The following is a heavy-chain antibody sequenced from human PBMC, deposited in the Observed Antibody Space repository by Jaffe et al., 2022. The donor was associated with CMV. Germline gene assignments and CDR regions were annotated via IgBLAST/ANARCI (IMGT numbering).Heavy chain of an antibody. CDR2: IYYSGST. CDR1: GGSISSSSYY. D-gene: IGHD3-16*01. CDR3: ARPRRDRIMITFGGVTLSEAFDI. Sequence: QLQLQESGPGLVKPSETLSLTCTVSGGSISSSSYYWGWIRQPPGKGLEWIGSIYYSGSTYYNPSLKSRVTISVDTSKNQFSLKLSSVTAADTAVYYCARPRRDRIMITFGGVTLSEAFDIWGQGTMVTVSS. J-gene: IGHJ3*02. V-gene: IGHV4-39*01.